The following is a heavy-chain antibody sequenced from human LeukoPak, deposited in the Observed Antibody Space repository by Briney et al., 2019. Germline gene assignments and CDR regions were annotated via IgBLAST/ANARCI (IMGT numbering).Heavy chain of an antibody. J-gene: IGHJ6*02. CDR2: ISGSGGST. CDR1: GFTFSSYA. V-gene: IGHV3-23*01. D-gene: IGHD6-13*01. Sequence: GGSLRLSCAASGFTFSSYAMSWVRQAPGKGLEWVSAISGSGGSTYYADSVKGRFTISRDNSKNTLYLQVNSLRAEDTAVYYCAKDRIAAVGTPYYYYGMDVWGQGTTVTVSS. CDR3: AKDRIAAVGTPYYYYGMDV.